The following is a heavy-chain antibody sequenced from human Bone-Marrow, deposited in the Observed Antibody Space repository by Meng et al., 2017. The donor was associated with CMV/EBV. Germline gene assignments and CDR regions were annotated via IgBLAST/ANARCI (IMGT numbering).Heavy chain of an antibody. D-gene: IGHD2-2*01. Sequence: GESLKISCAASGFTFSSYGMHWVRQAPGKGLEWVAFIRYDGSNKYYADSVKGRFTISRDNSKNTLYLQMNSLRAEDTAVYYCARTGRYCSSTSCYHYYYYGMDVWGQGTTVTGSS. V-gene: IGHV3-30*02. CDR3: ARTGRYCSSTSCYHYYYYGMDV. CDR2: IRYDGSNK. J-gene: IGHJ6*02. CDR1: GFTFSSYG.